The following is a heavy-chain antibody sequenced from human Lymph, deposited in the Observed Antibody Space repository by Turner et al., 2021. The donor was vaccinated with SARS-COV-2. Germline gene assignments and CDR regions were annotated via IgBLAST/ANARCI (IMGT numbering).Heavy chain of an antibody. CDR3: ARHQGSTSGYDHGMNV. J-gene: IGHJ6*02. CDR1: GVSISSQS. CDR2: FYKIGST. V-gene: IGHV4-59*08. Sequence: QVQLQESGPGLVRPSETLSLTCTVSGVSISSQSWSWIRQSPGRGLEWIGYFYKIGSTDYNPTLRSRVTISVDTSKNQLSLNLISMTAADTAVYYCARHQGSTSGYDHGMNVWGQGTAVIVSS. D-gene: IGHD1-1*01.